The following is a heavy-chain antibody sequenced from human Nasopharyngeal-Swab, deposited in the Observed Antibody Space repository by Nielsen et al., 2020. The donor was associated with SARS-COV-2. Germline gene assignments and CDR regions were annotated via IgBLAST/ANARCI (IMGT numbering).Heavy chain of an antibody. J-gene: IGHJ6*02. CDR1: GFILSDYD. CDR2: FGLGADT. Sequence: GVLKISCAASGFILSDYDMHWVRQPRGKGLEWVSSFGLGADTYYSDSAKGRFTISRDDAKNLLFLQLNSLRVGDTAVYFCARDRHGMDVWGQGTTVIVSS. CDR3: ARDRHGMDV. V-gene: IGHV3-13*01.